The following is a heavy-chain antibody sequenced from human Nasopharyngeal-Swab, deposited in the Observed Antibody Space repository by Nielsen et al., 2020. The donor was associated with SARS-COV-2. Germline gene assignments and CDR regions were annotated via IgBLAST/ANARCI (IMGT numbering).Heavy chain of an antibody. Sequence: RQAPGKGLEWIGRLYTSGTTNYNPSLKSRVTISVDTSKDQFSLKLSSATAADTAVYYCARAILNLGRGDYMDVWGKGTTVTVSS. V-gene: IGHV4-61*02. CDR2: LYTSGTT. CDR3: ARAILNLGRGDYMDV. J-gene: IGHJ6*03. D-gene: IGHD1-1*01.